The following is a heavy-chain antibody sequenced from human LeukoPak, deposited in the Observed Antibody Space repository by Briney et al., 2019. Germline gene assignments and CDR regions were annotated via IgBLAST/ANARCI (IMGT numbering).Heavy chain of an antibody. CDR2: ISGSGETS. J-gene: IGHJ4*02. V-gene: IGHV3-23*01. CDR1: SRSA. CDR3: AKSQQLSGFPFDF. D-gene: IGHD3-22*01. Sequence: GGSLRLSCPAFSRSAMSWVRQAPGKGLEWVSAISGSGETSYHANSVEGRFTISRDNSNTLYLQMNSLREDDTAIHYCAKSQQLSGFPFDFWGQGTLVIVSS.